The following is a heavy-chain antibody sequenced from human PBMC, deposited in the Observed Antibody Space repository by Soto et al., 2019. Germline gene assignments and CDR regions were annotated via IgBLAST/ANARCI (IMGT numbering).Heavy chain of an antibody. CDR3: ARRMRDSSGTYYYYYYGMDV. Sequence: GESLKISCKGSGYQFTSYWIGWVRQMSGKGLEWMGIIYPGDSDTRYSPSFQGQVRISVDKSIATAYLQWTSLKASDTAMYYCARRMRDSSGTYYYYYYGMDVWGQGATVTVSS. J-gene: IGHJ6*02. V-gene: IGHV5-51*01. CDR1: GYQFTSYW. CDR2: IYPGDSDT. D-gene: IGHD3-22*01.